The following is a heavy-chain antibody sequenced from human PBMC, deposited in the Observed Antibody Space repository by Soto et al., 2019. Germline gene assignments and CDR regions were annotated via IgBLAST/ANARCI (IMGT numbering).Heavy chain of an antibody. CDR1: GYTFTSYG. D-gene: IGHD6-13*01. CDR2: INPYNGNT. Sequence: ASVKVSCKASGYTFTSYGISWVRQAPGQGLEWMAWINPYNGNTKYAEKFLGRVTVTTDTSTATAYMGVRSLTSDDTAVFYCARVGVGLAAPRVWPYWGQGTPVTVSS. J-gene: IGHJ4*02. CDR3: ARVGVGLAAPRVWPY. V-gene: IGHV1-18*01.